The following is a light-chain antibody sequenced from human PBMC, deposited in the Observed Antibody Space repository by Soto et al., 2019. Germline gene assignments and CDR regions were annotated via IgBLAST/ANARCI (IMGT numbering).Light chain of an antibody. Sequence: DIQMTQSPSSLSASVGDRVTITCQASQDIDRYLNWYQQKPGKAPKLLIYDAFRLETGLPPRFSGDGYGTDFTLIIPSLQPEDTGTYYCQQYESLASFGPGTKVDL. V-gene: IGKV1-33*01. CDR1: QDIDRY. CDR3: QQYESLAS. J-gene: IGKJ3*01. CDR2: DAF.